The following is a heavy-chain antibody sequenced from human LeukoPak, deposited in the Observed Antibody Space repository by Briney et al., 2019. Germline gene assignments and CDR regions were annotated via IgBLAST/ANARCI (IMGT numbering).Heavy chain of an antibody. J-gene: IGHJ1*01. D-gene: IGHD6-19*01. CDR1: GFTFSSHW. CDR3: ARDLFFSDAGYSSGWRAEYFHH. V-gene: IGHV3-74*01. CDR2: INGAGSST. Sequence: GGSLRRSCAASGFTFSSHWMHWVRQAPGKGLVWVSRINGAGSSTSYADSVKGRFTVSRDNAKNTLNLQMNSLRAEDTAVYYCARDLFFSDAGYSSGWRAEYFHHWGQGTLVTVSS.